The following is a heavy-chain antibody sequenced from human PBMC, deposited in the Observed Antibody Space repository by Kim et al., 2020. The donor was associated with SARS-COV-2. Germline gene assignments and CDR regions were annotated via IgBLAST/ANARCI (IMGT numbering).Heavy chain of an antibody. V-gene: IGHV3-7*03. Sequence: GGSLRLSCAASGFSFSNYWMSWVRQAPGKGLEWVASIKQDGSDKKYVDSVKGQFTISRDNAKDSLYLQMNSLRAEDTAVYYCARDLCSSTKNCYYYYYAMDVWGQGTTVTVSS. CDR1: GFSFSNYW. D-gene: IGHD2-2*01. CDR3: ARDLCSSTKNCYYYYYAMDV. J-gene: IGHJ6*02. CDR2: IKQDGSDK.